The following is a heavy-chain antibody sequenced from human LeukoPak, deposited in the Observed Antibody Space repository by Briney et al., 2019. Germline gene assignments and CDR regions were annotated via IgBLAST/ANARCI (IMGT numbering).Heavy chain of an antibody. CDR2: VKQDGSAK. Sequence: GGSLRLSCAASGFTFSSYWMTWVRQAPGKGLEWVANVKQDGSAKYYVDSVKGRFTISRDNAKNSLYLQMNSLRAEDTAVYYCASQGEYYDRHVDYWGQGTLVTVSS. CDR1: GFTFSSYW. D-gene: IGHD3-22*01. J-gene: IGHJ4*02. CDR3: ASQGEYYDRHVDY. V-gene: IGHV3-7*01.